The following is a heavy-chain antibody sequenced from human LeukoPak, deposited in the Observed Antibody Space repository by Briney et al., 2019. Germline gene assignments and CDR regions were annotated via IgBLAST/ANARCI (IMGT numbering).Heavy chain of an antibody. D-gene: IGHD1-26*01. CDR2: FDPEDGET. CDR3: ATAKWELPHE. J-gene: IGHJ4*02. CDR1: AYTLTELS. V-gene: IGHV1-24*01. Sequence: GASVKVSCKVSAYTLTELSMHWVRQAPGKGLEWMGGFDPEDGETIYTQKFQGRVTMTEDTSTDTAYMELSSLRSEDTAVYYCATAKWELPHEWGQGTLVTVSS.